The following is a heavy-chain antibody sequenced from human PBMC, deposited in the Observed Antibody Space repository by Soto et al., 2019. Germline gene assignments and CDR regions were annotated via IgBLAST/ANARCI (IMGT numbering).Heavy chain of an antibody. CDR1: GFTFSSYG. V-gene: IGHV3-33*01. Sequence: GGSLRLSCAASGFTFSSYGMHWVRQAPGKGLEWVAVIWYDGSNKNYADSVKGRFTISRDNSKNTLYLQMNSLRAEDTAVYYCARDQNYYESSGYYYPCFDSWDQGSLVIVS. J-gene: IGHJ4*02. D-gene: IGHD3-22*01. CDR3: ARDQNYYESSGYYYPCFDS. CDR2: IWYDGSNK.